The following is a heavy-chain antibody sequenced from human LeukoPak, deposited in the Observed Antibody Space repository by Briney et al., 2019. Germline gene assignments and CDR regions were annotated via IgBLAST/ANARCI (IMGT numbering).Heavy chain of an antibody. CDR3: ATGVNLPLDYYDSSGYRDY. CDR2: FDPEDGET. Sequence: ASVTVSCTVSGYTLTELSMHWVRQAPGKGLEWMGGFDPEDGETIYAQKFQGRVTMTEDTSTDTAYMELSSLRSEDTAVYYCATGVNLPLDYYDSSGYRDYWGQGTLVTVSS. CDR1: GYTLTELS. D-gene: IGHD3-22*01. V-gene: IGHV1-24*01. J-gene: IGHJ4*02.